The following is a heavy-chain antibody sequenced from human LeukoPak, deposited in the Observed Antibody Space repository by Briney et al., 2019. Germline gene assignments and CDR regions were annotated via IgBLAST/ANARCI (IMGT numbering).Heavy chain of an antibody. CDR2: ITSDGNDK. J-gene: IGHJ4*02. V-gene: IGHV3-30*03. Sequence: PGGSLRLSCAASGFTFDDYGMSWVRQAPGKGLEWVAVITSDGNDKYYADAVKGRFTISRDNSKNTLYLQMNSLRAEDTAVYYCASSNGWYLDYWGQGTLVTVSS. D-gene: IGHD6-19*01. CDR1: GFTFDDYG. CDR3: ASSNGWYLDY.